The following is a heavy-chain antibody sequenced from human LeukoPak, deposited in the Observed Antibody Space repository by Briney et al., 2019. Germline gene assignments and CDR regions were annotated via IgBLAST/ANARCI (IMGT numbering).Heavy chain of an antibody. CDR1: GGSFSGYY. CDR3: ARPPYRSRRITMVRANWYFDL. D-gene: IGHD3-10*01. CDR2: INHSGST. Sequence: NSSETLSLTCAVYGGSFSGYYWSWIRQPPGKGLEWIGEINHSGSTNYNPSLKSRVTISVDTSKNQFSLKLSSVTAADTAVYYCARPPYRSRRITMVRANWYFDLWGRGTLVTVSS. J-gene: IGHJ2*01. V-gene: IGHV4-34*01.